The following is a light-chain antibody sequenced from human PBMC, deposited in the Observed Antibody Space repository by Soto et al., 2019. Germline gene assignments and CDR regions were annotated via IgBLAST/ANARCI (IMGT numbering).Light chain of an antibody. V-gene: IGKV1-5*03. CDR3: QHCDSYWT. Sequence: DIRMTQSHSTLSASVGDRVTNTCRASQSINTSLAWYQQKPGKAPKVLIYKASSLESGVPSRFSGSGSGTEFTLTMSSLQPDDFATYYCQHCDSYWTFGQGTKVEIK. J-gene: IGKJ1*01. CDR1: QSINTS. CDR2: KAS.